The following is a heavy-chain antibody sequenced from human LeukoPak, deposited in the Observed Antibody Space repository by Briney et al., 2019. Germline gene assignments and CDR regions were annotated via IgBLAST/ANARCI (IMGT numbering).Heavy chain of an antibody. D-gene: IGHD1-26*01. J-gene: IGHJ4*02. CDR3: ASWGEGALDN. CDR1: GFTFSSYG. V-gene: IGHV3-48*01. CDR2: ISTSTTTI. Sequence: GGSLRLSCAASGFTFSSYGMSWVRQAPGKGLEWISYISTSTTTIYYANSVKGRFTISRDNAKKSLYLQMNSLRVEDTGVYYCASWGEGALDNWGQGTLVTVSS.